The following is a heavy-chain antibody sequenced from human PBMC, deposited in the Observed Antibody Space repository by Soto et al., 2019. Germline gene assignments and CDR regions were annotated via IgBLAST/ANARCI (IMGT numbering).Heavy chain of an antibody. CDR2: IATYNSSR. V-gene: IGHV1-18*01. Sequence: GASVKVSCKTSGDTFTNFGLSWVRQAPGQGLEWMGWIATYNSSRNYAQKFQGRLTLTTDTSTSTAYMELKSLGYDDTAVYYCARVLRGVVNWFDPWGQGTLVTVSS. CDR1: GDTFTNFG. J-gene: IGHJ5*02. CDR3: ARVLRGVVNWFDP. D-gene: IGHD3-10*01.